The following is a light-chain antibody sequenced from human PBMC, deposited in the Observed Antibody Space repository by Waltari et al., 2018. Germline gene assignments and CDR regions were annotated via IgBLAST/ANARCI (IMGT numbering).Light chain of an antibody. V-gene: IGKV4-1*01. CDR3: QQYYSTWET. J-gene: IGKJ1*01. CDR2: WAS. CDR1: QSVLYSSNNKNY. Sequence: DIVMTQSPDSLAVSLGERDTINCKSSQSVLYSSNNKNYLAWYQQKPGQPPKLLIYWASTRESGVPDRFSGSGSGTDFTLTISSLQAEDVAVYYCQQYYSTWETFGQGTKVEIK.